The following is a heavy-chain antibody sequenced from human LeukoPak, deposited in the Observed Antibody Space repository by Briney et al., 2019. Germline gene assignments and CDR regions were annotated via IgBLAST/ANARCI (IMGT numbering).Heavy chain of an antibody. CDR2: INHSGST. CDR3: ARRYSSGQFDY. V-gene: IGHV4-34*01. Sequence: SETLSLTCAVYGGSFSGYYWSWIRQPPGKGLEWIGEINHSGSTNYNLSLKSRVTISVDTSKNQFSLKLSSVTAADTAVYYCARRYSSGQFDYWGQGTLVTVSS. J-gene: IGHJ4*02. CDR1: GGSFSGYY. D-gene: IGHD6-19*01.